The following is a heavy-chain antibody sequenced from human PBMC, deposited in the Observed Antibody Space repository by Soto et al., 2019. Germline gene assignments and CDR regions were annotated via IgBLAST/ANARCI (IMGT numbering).Heavy chain of an antibody. CDR3: ATYYFGSGSYYRFDT. CDR1: GFTFTGHY. V-gene: IGHV1-2*02. Sequence: ASVKVSCKASGFTFTGHYIHWVRQAPGQGLEWMGWINPNSGGTSYAQKFQGRLTMTTDTSITTAYMELSRLSSDDTAVYFCATYYFGSGSYYRFDTWGQGTLVTVSS. J-gene: IGHJ4*02. D-gene: IGHD3-10*01. CDR2: INPNSGGT.